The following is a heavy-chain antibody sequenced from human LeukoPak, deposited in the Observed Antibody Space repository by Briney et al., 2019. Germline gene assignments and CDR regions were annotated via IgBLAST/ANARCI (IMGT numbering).Heavy chain of an antibody. Sequence: SETLSLTCTVSGGSISSYYWSWIRQPPGKGLEWIGYIYYSGSTNYNPSLKSRVTISVDTSKNQFSLKLSSVTAADTAVYYCARGTTVTYYFDYWGQGTLVTVSS. D-gene: IGHD4-17*01. CDR1: GGSISSYY. J-gene: IGHJ4*02. CDR2: IYYSGST. CDR3: ARGTTVTYYFDY. V-gene: IGHV4-59*01.